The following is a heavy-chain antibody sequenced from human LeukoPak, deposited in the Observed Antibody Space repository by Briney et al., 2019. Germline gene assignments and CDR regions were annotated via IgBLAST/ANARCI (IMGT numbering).Heavy chain of an antibody. CDR3: AKVPYSDYGSGRPPFMDV. Sequence: GSLRLSCAASGFTFSNYAMSWVRQAPGKGLEWVSTISNTGSDTYYADSVKGRFTISRDNSENTLYLQMNNLRAEYTAIHYCAKVPYSDYGSGRPPFMDVWGQGTTVAVSS. J-gene: IGHJ6*02. CDR2: ISNTGSDT. CDR1: GFTFSNYA. V-gene: IGHV3-23*01. D-gene: IGHD3-10*01.